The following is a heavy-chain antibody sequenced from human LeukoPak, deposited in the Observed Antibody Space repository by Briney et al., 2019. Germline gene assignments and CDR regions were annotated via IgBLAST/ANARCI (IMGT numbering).Heavy chain of an antibody. CDR3: ADRPIGMAGKPNYYFDY. CDR1: GFTFSTSW. CDR2: INNDGSYT. J-gene: IGHJ4*02. V-gene: IGHV3-23*01. D-gene: IGHD6-19*01. Sequence: GGSLRLSCAASGFTFSTSWMTWVRQAPGKGLEWVSAINNDGSYTHYADSVKGRFTISRDNSKNTLYLQMTSLTAEDTAVYFCADRPIGMAGKPNYYFDYWGQGTLVTVSS.